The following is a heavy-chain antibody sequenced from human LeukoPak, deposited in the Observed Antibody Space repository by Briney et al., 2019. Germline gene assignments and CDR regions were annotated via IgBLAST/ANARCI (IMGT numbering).Heavy chain of an antibody. CDR3: AKVSLVATSWFDP. D-gene: IGHD5-12*01. Sequence: GGSLRLSCAASGFTFSSYGVHWVRQAPGKGLEWVAVIPYDGSNKYYADSVKGRFTISRDNSKNTLYLQMNSLRAEDTAVYYCAKVSLVATSWFDPWGQGTLVTVSS. CDR2: IPYDGSNK. CDR1: GFTFSSYG. J-gene: IGHJ5*02. V-gene: IGHV3-30*18.